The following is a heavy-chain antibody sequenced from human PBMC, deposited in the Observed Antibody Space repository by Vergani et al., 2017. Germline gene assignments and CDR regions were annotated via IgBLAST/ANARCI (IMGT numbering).Heavy chain of an antibody. V-gene: IGHV4-30-4*08. CDR1: GGSISSGDYY. J-gene: IGHJ5*02. D-gene: IGHD3-10*01. CDR3: AXEKRFGELSNWFDP. Sequence: QVQLQESGPGLVKPSQTLSLTCTVSGGSISSGDYYWSWIRQPPGKGLEWIGYIYYSGSTYYNPSLKSRVTISVDTSKNQFSLKLSSVTAADTAVYYCAXEKRFGELSNWFDPWGQGTLVTVSS. CDR2: IYYSGST.